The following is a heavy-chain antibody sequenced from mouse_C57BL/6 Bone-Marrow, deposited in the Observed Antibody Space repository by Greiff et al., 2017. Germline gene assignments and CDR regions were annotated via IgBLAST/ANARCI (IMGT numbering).Heavy chain of an antibody. D-gene: IGHD2-3*01. J-gene: IGHJ3*01. V-gene: IGHV2-2*01. Sequence: QVQLKQSGPGLVQPSQSLSITCTVSGFSLTSYGVHWVRQSPGKGLEWLGVIWSGGSTDYTAAFISRLSISTDNSKSQVFFKMNNLQADDTAVYYCARGMMVTTGAWFAYWGQGTLVTVSA. CDR2: IWSGGST. CDR1: GFSLTSYG. CDR3: ARGMMVTTGAWFAY.